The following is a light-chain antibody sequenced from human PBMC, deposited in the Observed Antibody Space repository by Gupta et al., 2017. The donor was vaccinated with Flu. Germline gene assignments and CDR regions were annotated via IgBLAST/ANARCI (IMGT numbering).Light chain of an antibody. CDR2: SNN. V-gene: IGLV1-44*01. Sequence: QSVLTQPPSTSGTPWQRVTISCSGSASNIGIHTVNWYKQVPGTAPKLLMYSNNQRPSGVPDRFSGSKSGTSASLAISEVESEDEADYYCAAWDNSLNGSVVFGGGTKVTVL. CDR3: AAWDNSLNGSVV. CDR1: ASNIGIHT. J-gene: IGLJ2*01.